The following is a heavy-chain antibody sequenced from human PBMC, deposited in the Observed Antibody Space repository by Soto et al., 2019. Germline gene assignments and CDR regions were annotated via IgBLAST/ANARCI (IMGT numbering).Heavy chain of an antibody. V-gene: IGHV3-23*01. CDR1: GFTFSSYA. CDR2: MSGTGGST. J-gene: IGHJ4*02. D-gene: IGHD6-19*01. Sequence: EVQLLESGGGLVQPGRSLRLSCAASGFTFSSYAMNWVRQAPGKGLGWVSAMSGTGGSTYYADSVKGRFTISRDNSKNTLYLQMNSLRVEDTAVFYCAKAGFSSGWSPSSFDYWGQGTLVTVSS. CDR3: AKAGFSSGWSPSSFDY.